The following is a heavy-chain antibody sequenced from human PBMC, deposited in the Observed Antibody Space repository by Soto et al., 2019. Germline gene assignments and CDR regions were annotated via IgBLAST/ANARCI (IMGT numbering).Heavy chain of an antibody. V-gene: IGHV1-69*12. D-gene: IGHD6-13*01. CDR1: GGTFSSYA. J-gene: IGHJ6*02. CDR2: IIPIFGTA. CDR3: ASRGIAAAGTFYYYGMDV. Sequence: QVQLVQSGAEVKKPGSSVKVSCKASGGTFSSYAISWVRQAPGQGLEWMGGIIPIFGTANYAQKFQGRVTITADDYTGPADMELSSLRSEDTAVYYCASRGIAAAGTFYYYGMDVWGQGTTVTVSS.